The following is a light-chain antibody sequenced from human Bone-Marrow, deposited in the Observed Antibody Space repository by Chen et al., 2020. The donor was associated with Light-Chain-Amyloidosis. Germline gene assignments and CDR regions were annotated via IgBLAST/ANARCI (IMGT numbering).Light chain of an antibody. V-gene: IGLV2-14*01. J-gene: IGLJ1*01. CDR1: SSDVGGDNH. Sequence: QSALTQPASVSGSPGQSITISCTGTSSDVGGDNHVSWYQQHPDKAPKLMIYEVTNRPSWVPDRFSGSQADNTASLTISGLQTEDEAYYFLSSYTITNHLVFGRGNRVTVL. CDR3: SSYTITNHLV. CDR2: EVT.